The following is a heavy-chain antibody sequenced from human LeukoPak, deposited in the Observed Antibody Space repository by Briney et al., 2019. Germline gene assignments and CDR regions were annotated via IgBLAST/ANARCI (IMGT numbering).Heavy chain of an antibody. D-gene: IGHD6-13*01. J-gene: IGHJ5*02. CDR1: GGSISSYY. CDR2: IYYSGST. Sequence: PSETLSLTCTVSGGSISSYYWSWIRQPPGKGLEWIGYIYYSGSTNYNPSLKSRVTISVDTSKNQFSLKLSSVTAADTAVYYCARHGALYSSSRHNWFDPWGQGTLVTVSS. V-gene: IGHV4-59*08. CDR3: ARHGALYSSSRHNWFDP.